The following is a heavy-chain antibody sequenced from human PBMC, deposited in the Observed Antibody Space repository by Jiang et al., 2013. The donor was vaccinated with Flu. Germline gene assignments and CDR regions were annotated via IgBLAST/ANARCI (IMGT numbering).Heavy chain of an antibody. Sequence: YSGGTYLXPSLKSRLSISLDTSKNQFSLKLSSVTAADTAIYYCVADRGYSGFDLHYFDYWGQGTLVTVSS. CDR2: YSGGT. D-gene: IGHD5-12*01. V-gene: IGHV4-31*02. CDR3: VADRGYSGFDLHYFDY. J-gene: IGHJ4*02.